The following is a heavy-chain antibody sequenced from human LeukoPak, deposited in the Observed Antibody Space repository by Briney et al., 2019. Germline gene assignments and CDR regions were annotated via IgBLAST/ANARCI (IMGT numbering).Heavy chain of an antibody. D-gene: IGHD3-16*01. Sequence: GGSLRLSCAASGFTVSCTEMSWVRQASGKGLEWVGRIRSKANSYATAYAASVKGRFTISRDDSKNTAYLQMNSLKTEDTAVYYCTRHISGGGGRSPNWFDPWGQGTLVTVSS. V-gene: IGHV3-73*01. CDR1: GFTVSCTE. J-gene: IGHJ5*02. CDR2: IRSKANSYAT. CDR3: TRHISGGGGRSPNWFDP.